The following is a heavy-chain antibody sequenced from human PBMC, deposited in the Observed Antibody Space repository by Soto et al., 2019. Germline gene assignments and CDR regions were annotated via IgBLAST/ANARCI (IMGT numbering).Heavy chain of an antibody. Sequence: SGFTFSSHDMHWVRQATGKGLEWVSAIGTAGDTYYADSVKGRFTISRDNSKNTLYLQMNSLRAEDTAVYYCAKDLLWFGVLGSPFDPWGQGTLVTVSS. J-gene: IGHJ5*02. CDR1: GFTFSSHD. V-gene: IGHV3-13*01. CDR3: AKDLLWFGVLGSPFDP. D-gene: IGHD3-10*01. CDR2: IGTAGDT.